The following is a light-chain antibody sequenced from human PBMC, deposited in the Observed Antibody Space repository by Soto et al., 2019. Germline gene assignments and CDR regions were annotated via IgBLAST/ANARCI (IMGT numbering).Light chain of an antibody. J-gene: IGKJ4*01. CDR1: QSVGNK. V-gene: IGKV3-15*01. Sequence: ETEMTQSPATLSLSPGDRATLSCRASQSVGNKLVWYQQRPGQAPRFLIYGASTRATGIPVRFSASGSGTEFTLTIDSLQSEDFAVYYCQQYDDWPPAFGGGTKVEI. CDR3: QQYDDWPPA. CDR2: GAS.